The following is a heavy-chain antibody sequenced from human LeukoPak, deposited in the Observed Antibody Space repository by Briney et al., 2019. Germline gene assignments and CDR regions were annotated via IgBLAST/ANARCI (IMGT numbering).Heavy chain of an antibody. CDR1: GDSVSSNSAT. D-gene: IGHD6-13*01. CDR2: TYYRSKWYN. CDR3: ARGDSSSWYFLGAFDI. V-gene: IGHV6-1*01. Sequence: SQTLSLTCAISGDSVSSNSATWNWIRQSPSRGLEWLGRTYYRSKWYNDYALSVKSRITIYPDTSKNQFSLQLNSATPEDTAVYYCARGDSSSWYFLGAFDIWGQGTMVTVSS. J-gene: IGHJ3*02.